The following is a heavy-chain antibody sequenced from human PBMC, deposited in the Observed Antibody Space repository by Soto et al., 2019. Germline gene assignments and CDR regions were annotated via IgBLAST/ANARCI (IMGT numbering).Heavy chain of an antibody. V-gene: IGHV5-51*01. CDR2: INPGDSDT. D-gene: IGHD6-19*01. CDR1: GYSFTSFW. J-gene: IGHJ4*02. Sequence: GESLKISCKGSGYSFTSFWIGWVRQMPGKGLEWMGIINPGDSDTRYSPSFEGQVALSADKSISTAYLQWSSLKAADTAMYYCAKTAEAVAGSVYDFWGQGTLVTVSS. CDR3: AKTAEAVAGSVYDF.